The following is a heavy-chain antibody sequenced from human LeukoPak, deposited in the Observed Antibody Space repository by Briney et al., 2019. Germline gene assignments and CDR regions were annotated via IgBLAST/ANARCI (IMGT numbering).Heavy chain of an antibody. V-gene: IGHV3-48*03. Sequence: GGSLRLSCAASGITFSSYETNWVRQAPGKGLEWVSYISSSGSTIYYADSVKGRFTIFRDNAKNSLYLQMNSLRAEDTAVYYCAGSPVLLWFGELTKVDYWGQGTLVTVSS. J-gene: IGHJ4*02. CDR2: ISSSGSTI. CDR3: AGSPVLLWFGELTKVDY. D-gene: IGHD3-10*01. CDR1: GITFSSYE.